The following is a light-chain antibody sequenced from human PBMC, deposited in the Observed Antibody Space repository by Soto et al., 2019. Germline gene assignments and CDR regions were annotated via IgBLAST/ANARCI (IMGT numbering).Light chain of an antibody. Sequence: DIQMTQSPSSLSASVGDRVTITCRASQSISTYLNWYQQKPGKVPKLLIYAASSLQSGVPSRFSGSGSGTDFTLTISSLQPEDFATYYCQQTHTTFTFGGGTTVEIE. V-gene: IGKV1-39*01. CDR3: QQTHTTFT. CDR2: AAS. J-gene: IGKJ4*01. CDR1: QSISTY.